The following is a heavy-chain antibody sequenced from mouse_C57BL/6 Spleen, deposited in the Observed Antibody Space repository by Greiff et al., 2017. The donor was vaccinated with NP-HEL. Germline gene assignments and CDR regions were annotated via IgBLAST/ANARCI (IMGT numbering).Heavy chain of an antibody. V-gene: IGHV3-6*01. D-gene: IGHD2-5*01. CDR3: ARAAAYYSNYVDYAMDY. J-gene: IGHJ4*01. CDR1: GYSITSGYY. CDR2: ISYDGSN. Sequence: VQLKESGPGLVKPSQSLSLTCSVTGYSITSGYYWNWIRQFPGNKLEWMGYISYDGSNNYNPSLQNRIPITRDTSKNQFFLKLNSVTTEDTATYYCARAAAYYSNYVDYAMDYWGQGTSVTVSS.